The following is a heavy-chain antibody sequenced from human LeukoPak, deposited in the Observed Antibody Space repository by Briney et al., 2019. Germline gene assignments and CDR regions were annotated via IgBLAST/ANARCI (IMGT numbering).Heavy chain of an antibody. CDR1: GFTFSSYA. J-gene: IGHJ4*02. CDR2: LSDDGGTT. V-gene: IGHV3-23*01. CDR3: AKGPSPGYCSSTSCYYDY. D-gene: IGHD2-2*01. Sequence: GGSLRLSCAASGFTFSSYAMSWVRQAPGKGLEWVTALSDDGGTTYYADSVKGRFTISRDNSKNTLYLQMNSLRGDDTAVYHCAKGPSPGYCSSTSCYYDYWRQGTLVTVSS.